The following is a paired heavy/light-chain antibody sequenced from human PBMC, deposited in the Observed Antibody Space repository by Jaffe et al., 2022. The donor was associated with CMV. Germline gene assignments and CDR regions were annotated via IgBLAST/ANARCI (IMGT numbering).Heavy chain of an antibody. V-gene: IGHV3-23*04. D-gene: IGHD3-3*01. J-gene: IGHJ6*03. CDR2: ISGSGVST. Sequence: EVQLVESGGGLVQPGGSLRLSCAASGFTFSSYDMSWVRQAPGKGLEWVSVISGSGVSTYYADSVKGRFTISRDNSKNTLYLQMNNLRAEDTAVYYCAKGPDFWSDHYYSYMDVWGNGTTVTVSS. CDR1: GFTFSSYD. CDR3: AKGPDFWSDHYYSYMDV.
Light chain of an antibody. V-gene: IGLV2-14*03. Sequence: QSALTQPASVSGSPGQSITISCTGTSSDVGAYDFVSWYQQHPGKAPKLIIYDVSNRPSGVSNRFSGSKSGNTASLTISGLRAEDEATYYCTSYTSSITLIFGGGTKATVL. J-gene: IGLJ2*01. CDR3: TSYTSSITLI. CDR2: DVS. CDR1: SSDVGAYDF.